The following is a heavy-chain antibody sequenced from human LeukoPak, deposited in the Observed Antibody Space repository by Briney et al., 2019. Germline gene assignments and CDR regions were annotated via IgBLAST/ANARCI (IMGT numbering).Heavy chain of an antibody. Sequence: GGSLRLSSAASGFTFSTYSMNWVRQAPGKGQEWVSSISRTGSHIFYADSVKGRFTISRDNAGNSLYLQMDSLRAEDTAVYFCARDLDSVLFGYFDYWGQGTLVTVSS. D-gene: IGHD2-15*01. CDR1: GFTFSTYS. V-gene: IGHV3-21*01. CDR2: ISRTGSHI. J-gene: IGHJ4*02. CDR3: ARDLDSVLFGYFDY.